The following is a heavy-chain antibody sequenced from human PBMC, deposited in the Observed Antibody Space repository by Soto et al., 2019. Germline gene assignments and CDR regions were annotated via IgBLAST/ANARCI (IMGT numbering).Heavy chain of an antibody. CDR3: ATARGTTWGGYYNSGRDV. J-gene: IGHJ6*01. D-gene: IGHD4-17*01. CDR2: IIPIFGTA. CDR1: GGTFSSYA. Sequence: QVQLVQSGAEVKKPGSSVKVSCKASGGTFSSYAISWVRQAPGQGLEWMGGIIPIFGTANYAQKFQGRVTITADESTSQASMGLGSLGSEETPWYYCATARGTTWGGYYNSGRDVGGQGPRSPSPQ. V-gene: IGHV1-69*12.